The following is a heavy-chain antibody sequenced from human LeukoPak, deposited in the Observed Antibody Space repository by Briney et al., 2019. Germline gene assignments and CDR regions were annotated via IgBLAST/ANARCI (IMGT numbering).Heavy chain of an antibody. CDR2: IYYSGST. CDR3: ARWAAGVTAYDY. J-gene: IGHJ4*02. Sequence: PSETLSLTCAVYGGSFSGYYWSWIRQPPGKGLEWIGYIYYSGSTNYNPSLKSRVTISVDTSKNQFSLKLSSVTAADTAVYYCARWAAGVTAYDYWGQGTLVTVSS. V-gene: IGHV4-59*01. CDR1: GGSFSGYY. D-gene: IGHD2-21*02.